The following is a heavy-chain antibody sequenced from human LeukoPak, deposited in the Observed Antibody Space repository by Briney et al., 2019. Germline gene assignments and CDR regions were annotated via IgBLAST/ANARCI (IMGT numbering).Heavy chain of an antibody. D-gene: IGHD3-10*01. CDR1: GFTFSDTW. Sequence: GGSLRLSCAASGFTFSDTWMSWVRQAPGKGLEWVAVVWFDGTNKYYADSVKGRFTISRDNSKNTVYLQMNSLRAEDTAVYYCARDHVIKQAPPGYWGQGTLVTVSS. CDR2: VWFDGTNK. CDR3: ARDHVIKQAPPGY. V-gene: IGHV3-33*08. J-gene: IGHJ4*02.